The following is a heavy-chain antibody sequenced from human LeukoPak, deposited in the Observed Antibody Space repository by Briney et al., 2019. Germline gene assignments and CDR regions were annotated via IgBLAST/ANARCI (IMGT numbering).Heavy chain of an antibody. CDR2: INPSGSST. CDR1: GYAFTRHY. Sequence: ASVKVSCKASGYAFTRHYMHWVRQAPGQGLEWMGLINPSGSSTIYAQKFQGRVTMTRDMSTSTDYMERSSLRSEDTAVYYCARDNSVGDYAWWFDPWGQGTLVTVSS. D-gene: IGHD1-26*01. J-gene: IGHJ5*02. CDR3: ARDNSVGDYAWWFDP. V-gene: IGHV1-46*01.